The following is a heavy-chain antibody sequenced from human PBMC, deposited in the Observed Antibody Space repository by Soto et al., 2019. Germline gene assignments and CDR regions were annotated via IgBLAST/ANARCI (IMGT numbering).Heavy chain of an antibody. CDR2: VYHTGGT. V-gene: IGHV4-4*02. J-gene: IGHJ5*02. Sequence: SETLSLTCGVSGGTVASSHWWSWVRQSPGRGLEWIGNVYHTGGTNFNPSLQSRVTFSVDKSNNQFSLRLTSVTAADTAVYFCAREIVTAGGNNYFDPWGPGTLVTVSS. D-gene: IGHD2-21*02. CDR1: GGTVASSHW. CDR3: AREIVTAGGNNYFDP.